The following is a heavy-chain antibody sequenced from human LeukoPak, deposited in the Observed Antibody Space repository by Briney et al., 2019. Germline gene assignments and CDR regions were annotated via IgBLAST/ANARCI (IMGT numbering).Heavy chain of an antibody. D-gene: IGHD2-2*01. Sequence: ASVKVSCTASGYTFTSYYMHWVRQAPGQGLEWMGIINPSGGSTSYAQKFQGRVTMTRDTSTSTVYMELSSLRSEDTAVYYCAREPPSGGQLPYFDYWGQGTLVTVSS. CDR3: AREPPSGGQLPYFDY. CDR2: INPSGGST. CDR1: GYTFTSYY. J-gene: IGHJ4*02. V-gene: IGHV1-46*01.